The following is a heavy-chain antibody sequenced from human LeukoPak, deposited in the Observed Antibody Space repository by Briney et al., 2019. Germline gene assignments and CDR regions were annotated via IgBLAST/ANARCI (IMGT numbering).Heavy chain of an antibody. J-gene: IGHJ6*03. CDR1: GGSISSYY. D-gene: IGHD3-22*01. CDR2: IYTSGST. Sequence: SETLSLTCTVSGGSISSYYWSWIRQPPGKGLEWIGYIYTSGSTNYNPSLKSRVTISVDTSKNQFSLKLSSVTAADTAVYYCAGWPSPYYYDSSGPRDYYYYMDVWGKGTTVTISS. V-gene: IGHV4-4*09. CDR3: AGWPSPYYYDSSGPRDYYYYMDV.